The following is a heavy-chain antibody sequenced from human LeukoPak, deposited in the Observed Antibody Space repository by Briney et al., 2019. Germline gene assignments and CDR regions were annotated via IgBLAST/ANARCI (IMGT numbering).Heavy chain of an antibody. Sequence: SVKVSCKASGGTFSSYAISWVRQAPGQGLEWMGGIIPIFGTANYAQKFQGRVTITADESTSTAYMELSSLRSEDTAVYYCARDSGERWGGLRDSYGYYYYMDVWGKGTTVTVSS. J-gene: IGHJ6*03. CDR1: GGTFSSYA. V-gene: IGHV1-69*13. D-gene: IGHD5-18*01. CDR3: ARDSGERWGGLRDSYGYYYYMDV. CDR2: IIPIFGTA.